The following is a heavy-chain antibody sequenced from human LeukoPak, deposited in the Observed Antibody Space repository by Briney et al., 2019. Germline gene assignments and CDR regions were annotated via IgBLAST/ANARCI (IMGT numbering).Heavy chain of an antibody. D-gene: IGHD3-16*02. J-gene: IGHJ6*02. CDR1: GYTLTELS. Sequence: GASVKVSCKVSGYTLTELSMHWVRQAPGKGLEWMGGFDPEDGETIYAQKFQGRVTMTEDTSTDTAYMELSSLRSEDTAVYYCATCYSLSYYYGMDVWGQGTTVTVSS. CDR2: FDPEDGET. CDR3: ATCYSLSYYYGMDV. V-gene: IGHV1-24*01.